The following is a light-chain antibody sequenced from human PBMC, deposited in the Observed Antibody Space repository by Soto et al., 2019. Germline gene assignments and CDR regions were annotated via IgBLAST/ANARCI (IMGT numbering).Light chain of an antibody. CDR1: SGSVSTSYY. CDR2: NTT. J-gene: IGLJ2*01. CDR3: ALYVGSGTVV. Sequence: QAVVTQEPSFSVSPGGTVILTCGLTSGSVSTSYYPSWYQQSPGLAPRTLIYNTTTRSSWVPDRFSGSILENKAALTITGAQSDDESDYLCALYVGSGTVVFGGGTKLTVL. V-gene: IGLV8-61*01.